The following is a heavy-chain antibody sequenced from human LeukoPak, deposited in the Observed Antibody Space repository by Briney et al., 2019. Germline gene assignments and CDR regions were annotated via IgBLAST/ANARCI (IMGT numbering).Heavy chain of an antibody. CDR3: ARHVRWGRAARSHFDY. CDR2: INHSGST. D-gene: IGHD6-6*01. Sequence: SETLSLTCAVYGGSFGGYYWSWIRQPPGKGLEWIGEINHSGSTNYNPSLKSRVTISVDTSKNQFSLKLSSVIAADTAVYYCARHVRWGRAARSHFDYWGQGTLVTVSS. V-gene: IGHV4-34*01. CDR1: GGSFGGYY. J-gene: IGHJ4*02.